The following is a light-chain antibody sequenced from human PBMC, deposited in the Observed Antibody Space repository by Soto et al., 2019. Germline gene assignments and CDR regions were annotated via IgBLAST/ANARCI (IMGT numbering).Light chain of an antibody. CDR2: GNS. CDR1: SCNIGAGYD. CDR3: QSYDSSLSGYV. V-gene: IGLV1-40*01. J-gene: IGLJ7*01. Sequence: QSVLTQPPSVSGAPGQRITISCTGSSCNIGAGYDVPWYQQLPGTAPKLLIYGNSNRPSGVPDRFSGSKSGTSASLAITGLQAEDEADYYCQSYDSSLSGYVFGTGTQLTVL.